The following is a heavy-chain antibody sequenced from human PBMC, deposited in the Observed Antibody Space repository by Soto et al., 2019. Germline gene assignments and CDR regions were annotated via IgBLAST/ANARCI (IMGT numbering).Heavy chain of an antibody. J-gene: IGHJ5*02. CDR2: IYPGDSAT. Sequence: EVQLVQSGAEVKKPGESLQISCQGSGYTFTHYWIGWVRQMPGKGLEWMGIIYPGDSATRYSPSFQGHVTISADRSISTAYLQWSSLKASDTAMYYCARKSASGTEDGFDPWGQGTLVTVSS. CDR1: GYTFTHYW. D-gene: IGHD6-13*01. V-gene: IGHV5-51*01. CDR3: ARKSASGTEDGFDP.